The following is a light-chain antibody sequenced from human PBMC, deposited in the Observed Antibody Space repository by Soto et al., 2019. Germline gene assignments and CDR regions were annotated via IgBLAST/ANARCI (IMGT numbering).Light chain of an antibody. CDR3: TSFTSGISPYV. V-gene: IGLV2-14*01. CDR2: DVT. Sequence: QSALTQPASVSGSPGQSITISCTGTSDDVGGYNYVSWYQQLPGKAPKLVIYDVTHRPSGVSNRFSGSRSGNTASLTISGLQAEDEADYDCTSFTSGISPYVLGTGTKVTGL. J-gene: IGLJ1*01. CDR1: SDDVGGYNY.